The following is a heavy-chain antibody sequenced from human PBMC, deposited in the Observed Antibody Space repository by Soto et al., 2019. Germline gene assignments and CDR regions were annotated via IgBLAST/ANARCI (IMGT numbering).Heavy chain of an antibody. Sequence: GGSLRLSCAASGFTFDDYAMHWVRQAPGKGLEWVSGISWNSGSIGYADSVKGRLTISRGNAKNSLYLQMNSLRAEDTALYYCAKNGWAVAGGWVGFFDYWGQGTLVTVSS. CDR3: AKNGWAVAGGWVGFFDY. CDR2: ISWNSGSI. V-gene: IGHV3-9*01. J-gene: IGHJ4*02. D-gene: IGHD6-19*01. CDR1: GFTFDDYA.